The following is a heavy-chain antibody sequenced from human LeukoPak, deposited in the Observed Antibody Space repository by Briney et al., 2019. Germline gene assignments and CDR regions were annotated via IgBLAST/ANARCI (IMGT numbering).Heavy chain of an antibody. CDR3: AVDSITIFGVVKPY. Sequence: SVKVSCKASGGTFSSYAISWVRQAPGQGLGWMGRIIPILGIANYAQKFQGRVTISADKSTSTAYMELSSLRAEDTAVYYCAVDSITIFGVVKPYWGQGTLVTVSS. J-gene: IGHJ4*02. V-gene: IGHV1-69*04. CDR1: GGTFSSYA. CDR2: IIPILGIA. D-gene: IGHD3-3*01.